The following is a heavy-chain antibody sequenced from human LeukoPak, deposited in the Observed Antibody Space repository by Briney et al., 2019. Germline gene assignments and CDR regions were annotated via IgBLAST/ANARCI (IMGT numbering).Heavy chain of an antibody. Sequence: WSLRLSCAASGFNFSTYWMSWVRQAPGKGLEWVAKIKPDASEKYFVDSVKGRFTISRDNTNRSLYLQMNNLRAEDSAVYYCARGGYVYASWGRGTLVTVSS. D-gene: IGHD2/OR15-2a*01. CDR1: GFNFSTYW. CDR2: IKPDASEK. V-gene: IGHV3-7*01. CDR3: ARGGYVYAS. J-gene: IGHJ5*02.